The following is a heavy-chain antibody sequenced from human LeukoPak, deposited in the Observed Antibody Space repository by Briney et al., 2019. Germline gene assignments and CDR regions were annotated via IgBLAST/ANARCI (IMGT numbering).Heavy chain of an antibody. CDR3: AKDPHHYYDSSGYYYEIDY. CDR1: GFTFSSYG. Sequence: GGSLRLSCAASGFTFSSYGMHWVRQAPGKGLEWVAVISYDGSNKYYAGSVKGRFTISRDNSKNTLYLQMNSLRAEDTAVYYCAKDPHHYYDSSGYYYEIDYWGQGTLVTVSS. J-gene: IGHJ4*02. D-gene: IGHD3-22*01. CDR2: ISYDGSNK. V-gene: IGHV3-30*18.